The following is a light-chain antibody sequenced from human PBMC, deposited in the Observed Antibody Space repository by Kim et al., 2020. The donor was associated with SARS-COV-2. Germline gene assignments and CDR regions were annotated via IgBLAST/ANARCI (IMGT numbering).Light chain of an antibody. CDR2: GAS. Sequence: DIQMTQSPSSLSASVGDRVTITCRASQDISNYLAWYQQKPGKVPKVLIFGASALQSGVPSRFSGSGSGTDFTLTVSSLQPEDVATYYCQNYNSPPLTFGGGTKVDIK. V-gene: IGKV1-27*01. CDR3: QNYNSPPLT. J-gene: IGKJ4*01. CDR1: QDISNY.